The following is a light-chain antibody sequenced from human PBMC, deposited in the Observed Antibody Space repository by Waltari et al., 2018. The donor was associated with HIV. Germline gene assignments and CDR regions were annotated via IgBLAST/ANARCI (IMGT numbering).Light chain of an antibody. J-gene: IGLJ3*02. V-gene: IGLV1-44*01. Sequence: QSVLTQPPSASGTPGQRVTISCSGSISDIGSNTVNWYQQRPGTAPKLLIYSNDQRPSGVPDRFSGSKSGTSASLAIRGLRSEDEADYYCATWDDSLDGPMFGGGTKLTVL. CDR3: ATWDDSLDGPM. CDR2: SND. CDR1: ISDIGSNT.